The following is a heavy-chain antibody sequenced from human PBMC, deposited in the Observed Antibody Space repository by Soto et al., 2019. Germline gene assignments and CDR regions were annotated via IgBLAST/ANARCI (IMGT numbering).Heavy chain of an antibody. Sequence: PGESLKISCKGSGYTFTTYWIGWVRQMSGKGLEWMGIIYPGDSYTNYSPSFQGHVTISADKSISTAYLQWSSLKASDTAMYYCARHFSGVSMIVVVTPPDYWGQGTLVTVSS. CDR1: GYTFTTYW. V-gene: IGHV5-51*01. CDR2: IYPGDSYT. D-gene: IGHD3-22*01. CDR3: ARHFSGVSMIVVVTPPDY. J-gene: IGHJ4*02.